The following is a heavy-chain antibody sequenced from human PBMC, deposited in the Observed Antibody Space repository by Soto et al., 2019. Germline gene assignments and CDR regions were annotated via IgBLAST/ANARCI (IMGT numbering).Heavy chain of an antibody. D-gene: IGHD6-19*01. Sequence: PSETLYLTCTVSGGSISGHYWIWIRQSPGKGLEWTGHIFYSGSTNYNPSLKSRVTLSADTSKNQFSLRLSSVTAADTAVYYCARVGSSGWSPDYWGQGILVTVS. CDR2: IFYSGST. V-gene: IGHV4-59*11. CDR3: ARVGSSGWSPDY. CDR1: GGSISGHY. J-gene: IGHJ4*02.